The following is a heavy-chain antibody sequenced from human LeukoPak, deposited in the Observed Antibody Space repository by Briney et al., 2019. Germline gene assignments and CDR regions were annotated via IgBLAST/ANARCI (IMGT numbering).Heavy chain of an antibody. CDR3: ARERYTYCGGDCFGTGAFDI. V-gene: IGHV4-39*07. CDR2: IYYSGST. D-gene: IGHD2-21*01. Sequence: SETLSLTCTVSGGSISSSSYYWGWIRQPPGKGLEWIGSIYYSGSTYYNPSLKSRVTISVDTSKNQFSLKLSSVTAADTAVYYCARERYTYCGGDCFGTGAFDIWGQGTMVTVSS. CDR1: GGSISSSSYY. J-gene: IGHJ3*02.